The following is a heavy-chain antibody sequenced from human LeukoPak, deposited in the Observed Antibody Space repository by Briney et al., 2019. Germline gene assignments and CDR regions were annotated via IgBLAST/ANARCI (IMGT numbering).Heavy chain of an antibody. D-gene: IGHD6-19*01. V-gene: IGHV1-18*01. CDR2: ISAYNGNT. J-gene: IGHJ4*02. CDR1: GYTFTSYG. CDR3: ARARAVAGTGTY. Sequence: ASVKVSCKASGYTFTSYGISWVRQAPGQGLEWMGWISAYNGNTNYAQKLQGRVTMSTDTSTSTAYMELRSLRSDDTAVYYCARARAVAGTGTYWGQGTLVTVSS.